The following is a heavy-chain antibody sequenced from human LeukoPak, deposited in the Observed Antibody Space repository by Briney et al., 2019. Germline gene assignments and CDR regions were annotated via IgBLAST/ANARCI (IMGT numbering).Heavy chain of an antibody. D-gene: IGHD6-19*01. CDR1: GFTFSSYA. CDR2: IFGSGGST. J-gene: IGHJ4*02. CDR3: AKTTTGYSSGRFPGWPVDY. Sequence: GGSLRLSCAASGFTFSSYAMYWVRQAPGKGLEWVSGIFGSGGSTHYADSVKGRFTISRNNSKNTVYLQMNSLRAEDTAVYYCAKTTTGYSSGRFPGWPVDYWGQGTLVTVSS. V-gene: IGHV3-23*01.